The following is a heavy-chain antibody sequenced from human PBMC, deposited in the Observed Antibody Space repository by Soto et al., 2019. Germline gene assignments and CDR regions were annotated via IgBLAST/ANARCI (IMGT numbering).Heavy chain of an antibody. D-gene: IGHD5-18*01. J-gene: IGHJ4*02. CDR1: GFTFKNYG. CDR3: ARDLSYGSLDFDY. Sequence: GGSLRLSCVASGFTFKNYGMHWVRQAPGKGLEWVADFWANGRTTYYADSVKGRFSISRDNVKNTLYLQMDSLRADDTAVYYCARDLSYGSLDFDYWGRGTLVTVSS. V-gene: IGHV3-33*01. CDR2: FWANGRTT.